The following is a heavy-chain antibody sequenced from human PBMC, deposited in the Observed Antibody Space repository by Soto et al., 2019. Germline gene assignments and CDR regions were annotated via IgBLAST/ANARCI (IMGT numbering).Heavy chain of an antibody. Sequence: SSETLSLTCTVSGGSISSYYWSWIRQPAGKGLEWIGYIYYSGSTNYNPSLKSRVTISVDTSKNQFSLKLSSVTAADTAVYYCASPRFADGYGYFDYWGQGTLVTVSS. CDR1: GGSISSYY. D-gene: IGHD3-10*01. CDR3: ASPRFADGYGYFDY. V-gene: IGHV4-59*01. J-gene: IGHJ4*02. CDR2: IYYSGST.